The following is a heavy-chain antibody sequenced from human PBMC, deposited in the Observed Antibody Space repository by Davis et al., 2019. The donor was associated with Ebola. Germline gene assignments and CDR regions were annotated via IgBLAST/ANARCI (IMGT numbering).Heavy chain of an antibody. J-gene: IGHJ4*02. V-gene: IGHV3-23*01. CDR1: GFTFGSYA. CDR2: ITSGDGA. Sequence: GESLKISCVASGFTFGSYAMNWVRLVPGKGLEWVSSITSGDGAYYADSVKGRFTISRDNSKNTLYLQMNSLRAEDTAVYYCAKNPLIVVVTYFDYWGQGTLVTVSS. CDR3: AKNPLIVVVTYFDY. D-gene: IGHD3-22*01.